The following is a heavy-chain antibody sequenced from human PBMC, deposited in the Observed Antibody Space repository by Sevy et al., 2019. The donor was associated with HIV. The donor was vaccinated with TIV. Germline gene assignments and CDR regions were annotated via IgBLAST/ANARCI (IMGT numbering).Heavy chain of an antibody. D-gene: IGHD6-13*01. CDR2: ISGSGGST. V-gene: IGHV3-23*01. CDR1: EFTFSSYA. J-gene: IGHJ4*02. CDR3: AKVPGITAAGVFDY. Sequence: GGSLRLSCVAPEFTFSSYAMSWVRQAPGKGLEWVSAISGSGGSTYYADSVKGRFTISRDNSKNTLYLQMNSLRAEDTAVYYCAKVPGITAAGVFDYWGQGTLVTVSS.